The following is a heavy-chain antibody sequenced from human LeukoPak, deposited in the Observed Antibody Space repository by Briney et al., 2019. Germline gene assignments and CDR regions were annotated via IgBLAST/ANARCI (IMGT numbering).Heavy chain of an antibody. CDR2: IYYSGST. Sequence: PSETLSLTCTVPGGSISSSRYYWGWIRQPPGKGLEWIGSIYYSGSTYYNPSLKSRVTISVDTSKNHFSLKLNSVTAADTAVYYCSSYNWNDEFAFDIWGQGTMVTVSS. J-gene: IGHJ3*02. CDR1: GGSISSSRYY. D-gene: IGHD1-1*01. CDR3: SSYNWNDEFAFDI. V-gene: IGHV4-39*02.